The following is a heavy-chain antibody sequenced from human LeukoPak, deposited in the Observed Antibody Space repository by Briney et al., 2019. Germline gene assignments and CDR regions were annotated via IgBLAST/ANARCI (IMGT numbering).Heavy chain of an antibody. CDR2: INPNSGRT. Sequence: ASVKVSCTASGHTFTCYYMHWVRQAPGQGLEWMGWINPNSGRTNYAQKFQGRVTMTRDTSISAAYMKLSRLRSDDTAVYYCARSYGSGSYSDYWGQGTLVTVSS. CDR1: GHTFTCYY. V-gene: IGHV1-2*02. CDR3: ARSYGSGSYSDY. D-gene: IGHD3-10*01. J-gene: IGHJ4*02.